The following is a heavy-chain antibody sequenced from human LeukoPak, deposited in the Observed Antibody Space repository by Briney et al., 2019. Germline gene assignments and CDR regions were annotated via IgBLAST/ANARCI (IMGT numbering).Heavy chain of an antibody. CDR2: INHSGST. Sequence: SETLSLTCAVYGGSFSGYYWSWIRQPPGKGLEWIGDINHSGSTNYNPSLKSRVTISVDTSKNQFSLKLSSVTAADTAVYYCARDSLYCSSTSCYFNWFDPWGQGTLVTVSS. J-gene: IGHJ5*02. D-gene: IGHD2-2*01. CDR3: ARDSLYCSSTSCYFNWFDP. V-gene: IGHV4-34*01. CDR1: GGSFSGYY.